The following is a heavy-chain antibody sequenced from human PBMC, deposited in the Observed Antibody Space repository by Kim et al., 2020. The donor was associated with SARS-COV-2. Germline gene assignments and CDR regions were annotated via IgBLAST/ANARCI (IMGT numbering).Heavy chain of an antibody. J-gene: IGHJ6*02. V-gene: IGHV3-23*01. Sequence: GGSLRLSCAASGFTFSSSGMSWVRQAPGKGLEWVSSIRGSSGSTYYADSVKGRFTISRDNSKNTLYLQMNSLRAEDTAVYYCARGSGGMDVWGQGTTVTVSS. CDR1: GFTFSSSG. CDR2: IRGSSGST. CDR3: ARGSGGMDV.